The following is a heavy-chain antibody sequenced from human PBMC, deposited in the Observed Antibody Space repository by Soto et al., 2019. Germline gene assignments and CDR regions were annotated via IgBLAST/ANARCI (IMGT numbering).Heavy chain of an antibody. CDR1: GDSVSSGGAY. D-gene: IGHD6-13*01. V-gene: IGHV4-31*03. CDR2: IYYSGST. J-gene: IGHJ5*02. Sequence: SETLSLTCTVSGDSVSSGGAYWSWIRQHPGKGLEWIGYIYYSGSTYYNPSLKSRVTISVDTSKNQFSLKLSSVTAADTAVYYCARGAHYSSPFRWFDPWGQGTLVTVSS. CDR3: ARGAHYSSPFRWFDP.